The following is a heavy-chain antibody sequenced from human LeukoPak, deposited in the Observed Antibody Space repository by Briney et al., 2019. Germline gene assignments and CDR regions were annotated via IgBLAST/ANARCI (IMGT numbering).Heavy chain of an antibody. CDR3: AKGGEYQLPGDY. CDR1: GVTFNNYA. Sequence: GGSLRLSCAASGVTFNNYAMSWVRQAPGKGLERVSTISSSGANTYYADSVKGRFTISRDNSKNTLYLQMNSLRAEVTAVYYCAKGGEYQLPGDYWGQGTLVTVSS. V-gene: IGHV3-23*01. D-gene: IGHD2-2*01. J-gene: IGHJ4*02. CDR2: ISSSGANT.